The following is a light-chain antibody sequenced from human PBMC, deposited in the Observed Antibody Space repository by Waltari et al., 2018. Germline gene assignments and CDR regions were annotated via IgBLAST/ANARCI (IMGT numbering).Light chain of an antibody. J-gene: IGKJ4*01. CDR3: QQYSSYPLT. V-gene: IGKV1-16*02. CDR1: QAISNH. CDR2: GSS. Sequence: DIQMTQSPASLSAFVGDRVTITCRASQAISNHLACIQQKPGKAPKSLIYGSSTLQSGVPSKCSCSGSGTDVTLTSSGLQPEDFATYYCQQYSSYPLTFGGGTKVAIK.